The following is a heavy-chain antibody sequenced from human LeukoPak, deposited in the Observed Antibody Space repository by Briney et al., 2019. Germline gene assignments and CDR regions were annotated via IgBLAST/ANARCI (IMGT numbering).Heavy chain of an antibody. Sequence: SETLSLTCAVYGGSFSGYYWSWIRQPPGKGLEWIGEINHSGSTNYNPSLKSRVTISVDTSKNQFSLKLSSVTAADTAVYYRARGRRTYCSGGSCYGWFDPWGQGTLVTVSS. J-gene: IGHJ5*02. CDR1: GGSFSGYY. CDR3: ARGRRTYCSGGSCYGWFDP. V-gene: IGHV4-34*01. D-gene: IGHD2-15*01. CDR2: INHSGST.